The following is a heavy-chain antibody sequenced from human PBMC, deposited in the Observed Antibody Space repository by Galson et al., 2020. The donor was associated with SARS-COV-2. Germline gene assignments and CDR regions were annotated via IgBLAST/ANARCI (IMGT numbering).Heavy chain of an antibody. Sequence: SETLSLTCTVSGASIHSYYWSWIRQPAGKGLEWIGRFYSGSTNYKPSLRSRVTMSVDTSNNQFSLKLTSVTAADTAVYYCARGVLPLDYWGQGTLVTVSS. V-gene: IGHV4-4*07. CDR3: ARGVLPLDY. CDR2: FYSGST. CDR1: GASIHSYY. J-gene: IGHJ4*02.